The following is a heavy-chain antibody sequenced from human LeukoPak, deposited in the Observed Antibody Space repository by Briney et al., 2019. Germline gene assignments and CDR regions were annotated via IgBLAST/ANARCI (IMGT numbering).Heavy chain of an antibody. CDR2: IKQDGSEK. J-gene: IGHJ4*02. D-gene: IGHD3-10*01. CDR1: GFTFSSYW. V-gene: IGHV3-7*01. Sequence: GGSLRLSCAASGFTFSSYWMSWVRQAPGKGLEWAANIKQDGSEKYYVDSVKGRFTISRDNAKNSLYLQMNSLRAEDTAVYYCARDGLLWFGEFGYYFDYWGQGTLVTVSS. CDR3: ARDGLLWFGEFGYYFDY.